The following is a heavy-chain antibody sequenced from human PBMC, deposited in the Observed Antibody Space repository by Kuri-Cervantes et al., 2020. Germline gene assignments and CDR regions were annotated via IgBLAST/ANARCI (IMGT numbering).Heavy chain of an antibody. Sequence: GKPLKISCAASGFTFSSYSMNWVRQAPGKGLEWVSYISSSGSTIYYADSVKGRFTTSRDNSKKTVYLQMNSLRAEDTAVYYCARELSSSAIHGFDPRGQGTLVTVSS. CDR1: GFTFSSYS. D-gene: IGHD2-2*01. CDR2: ISSSGSTI. V-gene: IGHV3-48*04. CDR3: ARELSSSAIHGFDP. J-gene: IGHJ5*02.